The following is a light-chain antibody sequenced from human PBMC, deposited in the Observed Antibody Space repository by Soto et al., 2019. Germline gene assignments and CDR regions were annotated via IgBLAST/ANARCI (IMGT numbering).Light chain of an antibody. CDR2: EVS. CDR1: TSDVGGYEY. CDR3: SSFAGANIWV. J-gene: IGLJ3*02. V-gene: IGLV2-8*01. Sequence: QSALTQPPSASGSPGQSVTISCTGSTSDVGGYEYVSWYQQHPGKAPKLMIFEVSKRPSGVPNRFSGSKSGNTASLTVSGLQSEDEASYYCSSFAGANIWVFGGGTKVTVL.